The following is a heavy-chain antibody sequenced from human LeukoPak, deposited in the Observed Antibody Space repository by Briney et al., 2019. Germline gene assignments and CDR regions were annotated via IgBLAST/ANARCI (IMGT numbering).Heavy chain of an antibody. CDR2: ISGSGGST. J-gene: IGHJ4*02. CDR3: AKDRSYSSSWFDY. CDR1: GFTFSSYA. D-gene: IGHD6-13*01. V-gene: IGHV3-23*01. Sequence: GGSLRLSCAASGFTFSSYAMSWVRQAPAKGLEWVSAISGSGGSTYYADSVKGRFTISRDNSKNTLYLQMNSLRAEDTAVYYCAKDRSYSSSWFDYWGQGTLVTVSS.